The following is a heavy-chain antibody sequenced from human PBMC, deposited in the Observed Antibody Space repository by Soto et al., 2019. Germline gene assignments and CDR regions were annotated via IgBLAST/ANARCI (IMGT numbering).Heavy chain of an antibody. D-gene: IGHD3-10*01. V-gene: IGHV3-48*01. Sequence: GGSMRVSCAASGFTCSSYSMNWVRQAPGKGLEWVSYISSGSSTIYYADSVKGRFTISRDNAKNQFSLKLSSVTAADTAVYYCARVGGFGATTIDYWGQGTLVTVSS. CDR2: ISSGSSTI. CDR1: GFTCSSYS. CDR3: ARVGGFGATTIDY. J-gene: IGHJ4*02.